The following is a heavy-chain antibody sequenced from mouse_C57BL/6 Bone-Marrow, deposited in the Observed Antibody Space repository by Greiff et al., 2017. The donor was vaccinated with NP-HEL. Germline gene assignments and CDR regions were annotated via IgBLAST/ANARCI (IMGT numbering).Heavy chain of an antibody. V-gene: IGHV1-15*01. Sequence: HVQLQQSGAELVRPGASVTLSCKASGYTFTDYEMHWVKQTPVHGLEWIGAIDPETGGTAYNQKFKGKAILTADKSSSTAYMELRSLTSEDSAVYYGTRSPLGRSFDYWGQGTTLTVSS. CDR1: GYTFTDYE. J-gene: IGHJ2*01. CDR2: IDPETGGT. D-gene: IGHD4-1*01. CDR3: TRSPLGRSFDY.